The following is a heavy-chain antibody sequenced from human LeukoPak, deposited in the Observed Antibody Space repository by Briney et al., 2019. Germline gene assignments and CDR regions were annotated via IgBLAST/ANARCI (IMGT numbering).Heavy chain of an antibody. Sequence: GGSLRLSCAASGFTFDDYAMHWVRQAPGKGLEWVSGISWNSGSIGYADSVKGRFTISRDNAKNSLYLQMNSLRAEDTAVYYCAKGVIAARGFFDYWGQGTLVTVSS. CDR3: AKGVIAARGFFDY. D-gene: IGHD6-6*01. J-gene: IGHJ4*02. CDR2: ISWNSGSI. CDR1: GFTFDDYA. V-gene: IGHV3-9*01.